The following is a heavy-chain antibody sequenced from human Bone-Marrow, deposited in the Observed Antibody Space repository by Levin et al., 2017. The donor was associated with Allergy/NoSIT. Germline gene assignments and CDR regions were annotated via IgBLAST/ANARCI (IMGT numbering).Heavy chain of an antibody. V-gene: IGHV4-59*01. CDR2: IYYSGST. CDR1: GGSISSYY. Sequence: SQTLSLTCTVSGGSISSYYWSWIRQPPGKGLEWIGYIYYSGSTNYNPSLKSRVTISVDTSKNQFSLKLSSVTAADTAVYYCARYYDSSGYLDYWGQGTLVTVSS. J-gene: IGHJ4*02. D-gene: IGHD3-22*01. CDR3: ARYYDSSGYLDY.